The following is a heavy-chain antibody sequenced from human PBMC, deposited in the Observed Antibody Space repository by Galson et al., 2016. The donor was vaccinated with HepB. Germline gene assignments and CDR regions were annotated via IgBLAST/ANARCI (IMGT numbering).Heavy chain of an antibody. J-gene: IGHJ4*02. Sequence: ETLSLTCTVSGGSFTTLGHYWGWIRQSPGKGLVWVARIYGDGSGTVYADSVKGRFTISRDNAKNTLYLQMDSLRAEDTAIYFCVRGIHSVRTCHFDYWGQGSLVTVSS. CDR2: IYGDGSGT. CDR1: GGSFTTLGHY. V-gene: IGHV3-74*03. D-gene: IGHD3-10*02. CDR3: VRGIHSVRTCHFDY.